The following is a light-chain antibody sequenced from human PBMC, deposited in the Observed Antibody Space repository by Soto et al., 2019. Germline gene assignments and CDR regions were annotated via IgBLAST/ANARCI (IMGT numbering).Light chain of an antibody. CDR1: SSDVGGYNY. Sequence: QSVLTQPASVSGSPGHSITISCTGSSSDVGGYNYVSWYQQHPGKAPKLMIYEVRNRPSGVSNRFSGSKSGNTASLTIYGLQAEDEADYYCSSYTSSGTPYVFGTGTQLTVL. CDR3: SSYTSSGTPYV. CDR2: EVR. J-gene: IGLJ1*01. V-gene: IGLV2-14*01.